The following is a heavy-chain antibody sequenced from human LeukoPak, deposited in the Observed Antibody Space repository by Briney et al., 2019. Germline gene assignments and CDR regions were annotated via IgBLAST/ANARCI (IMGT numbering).Heavy chain of an antibody. V-gene: IGHV3-53*01. J-gene: IGHJ6*02. Sequence: PGGSLRLSCAASGFSVSSNYMSWVRQAPGKGLEWVSVIYSEGNIYHADSVKGRFTISRDILRNIIYLQMNSLRAEDTAVYYCARRGTVTAWGYYGMDVWGQGTTVTVSS. CDR1: GFSVSSNY. CDR3: ARRGTVTAWGYYGMDV. CDR2: IYSEGNI. D-gene: IGHD4-17*01.